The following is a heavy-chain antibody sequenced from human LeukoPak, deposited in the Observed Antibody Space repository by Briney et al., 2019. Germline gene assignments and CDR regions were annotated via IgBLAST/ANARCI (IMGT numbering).Heavy chain of an antibody. V-gene: IGHV4-34*01. Sequence: SETLSLTCAVYGGSFSGYYWSWIRQPPGKGLEWIGEINHSGSTNYSPSLKSRVTISVDTSKNQFSLKLSSVTAADTAVYYCARGRSGYSSGWSNFDYWGQGTLVTVSS. J-gene: IGHJ4*02. CDR2: INHSGST. D-gene: IGHD6-19*01. CDR3: ARGRSGYSSGWSNFDY. CDR1: GGSFSGYY.